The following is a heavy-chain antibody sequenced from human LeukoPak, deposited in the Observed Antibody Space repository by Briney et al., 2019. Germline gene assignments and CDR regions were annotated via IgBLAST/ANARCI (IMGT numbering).Heavy chain of an antibody. V-gene: IGHV3-21*01. J-gene: IGHJ5*02. CDR2: ISSSSYI. D-gene: IGHD3-16*01. CDR1: GFTFSSYS. CDR3: ARDSPGGTTNWFDP. Sequence: GGSLRLSCAASGFTFSSYSMNWVRQAPGKGLEWVSSISSSSYIYYSDSVKGRFTISRDNAKNSLYLQMNSLRAEDTAVYYCARDSPGGTTNWFDPWGQGTLVTVSS.